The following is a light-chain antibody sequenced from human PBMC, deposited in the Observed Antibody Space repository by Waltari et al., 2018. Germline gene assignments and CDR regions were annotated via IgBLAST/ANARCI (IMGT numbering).Light chain of an antibody. CDR3: LLWYSGARWV. Sequence: QAVVTQEPSLTVSPGGTVTLTSGPSTESVTSGHYPYWFQQKPGQGPRTLIYDTSNKHSWTPARFSGSLLGGKAALTLSGAQPEDEAEYYCLLWYSGARWVFGGGTKLSVL. CDR2: DTS. CDR1: TESVTSGHY. J-gene: IGLJ3*02. V-gene: IGLV7-46*01.